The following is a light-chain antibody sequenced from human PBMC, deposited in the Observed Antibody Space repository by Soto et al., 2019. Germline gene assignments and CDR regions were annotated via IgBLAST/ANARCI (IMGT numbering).Light chain of an antibody. V-gene: IGKV3-15*01. CDR1: QIVSAN. Sequence: EIVMTQSPATLSVSPGERATLSCRASQIVSANLAWYQQKPGQAPRLLMYGASTRATGIPARFSGSGSGTEFTLPISSLQSADFAVYYCQQYHNWPPYTFGQGTKLEIK. CDR3: QQYHNWPPYT. J-gene: IGKJ2*01. CDR2: GAS.